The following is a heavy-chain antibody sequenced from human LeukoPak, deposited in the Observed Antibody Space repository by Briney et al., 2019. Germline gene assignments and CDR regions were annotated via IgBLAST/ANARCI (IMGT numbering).Heavy chain of an antibody. V-gene: IGHV4-34*01. CDR3: ASLAGMDV. CDR1: GGSFSGYY. Sequence: SETLSLTCAVYGGSFSGYYWSWIRQPPGKGLEWIGEINHSGSTNYDPSLKSRVTISVDTSKNQFSLKLSSVTAADTAVYYCASLAGMDVWGQGTTVTVSS. CDR2: INHSGST. J-gene: IGHJ6*02.